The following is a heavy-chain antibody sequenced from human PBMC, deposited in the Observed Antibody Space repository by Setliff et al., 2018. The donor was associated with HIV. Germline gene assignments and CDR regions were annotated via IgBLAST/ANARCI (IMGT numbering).Heavy chain of an antibody. CDR2: IYTSGST. D-gene: IGHD3-10*01. V-gene: IGHV4-4*09. CDR1: GGSMNNYY. J-gene: IGHJ4*02. Sequence: PSETLSLTCTVSGGSMNNYYWTWIRQPPGKGLEWIGYIYTSGSTKYNPSLKSRVTTSLDTSKNQFSLKLTSVTAADTAVYYCARGGLRVRGAIDSFDYWGQGTLVTVSS. CDR3: ARGGLRVRGAIDSFDY.